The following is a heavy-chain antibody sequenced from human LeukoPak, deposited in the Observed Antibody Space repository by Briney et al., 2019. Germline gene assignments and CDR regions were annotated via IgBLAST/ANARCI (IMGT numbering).Heavy chain of an antibody. CDR2: INPSGGST. CDR3: ARDPPGCSGGSCYPSYYFDY. CDR1: GYTFTSYY. D-gene: IGHD2-15*01. V-gene: IGHV1-46*01. J-gene: IGHJ4*02. Sequence: ASVKVSCKASGYTFTSYYMHWVRQAPGQGLEWMGIINPSGGSTSYAQKFQGRVTMTRDTSTSTAYMELSSLRSEDTAVYYCARDPPGCSGGSCYPSYYFDYWGQGTLVTVSS.